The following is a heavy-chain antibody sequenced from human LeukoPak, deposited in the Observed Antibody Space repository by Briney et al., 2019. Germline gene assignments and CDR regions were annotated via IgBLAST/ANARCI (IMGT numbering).Heavy chain of an antibody. CDR3: ATETIGRHYDY. CDR1: GFTFSSCG. V-gene: IGHV3-21*01. D-gene: IGHD1-14*01. Sequence: PGGSLRLSCTASGFTFSSCGFNWVRQAPGKGLEWVSSIGPTGTDRYYADSVRGRFTISRDNTKNSMYLQMDSLRDEDTAVYYCATETIGRHYDYWGQGTLLTVSS. CDR2: IGPTGTDR. J-gene: IGHJ4*02.